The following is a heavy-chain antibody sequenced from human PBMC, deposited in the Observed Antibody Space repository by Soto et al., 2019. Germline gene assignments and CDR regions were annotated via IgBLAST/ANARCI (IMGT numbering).Heavy chain of an antibody. Sequence: QVQLVESGGGVVQPGRSLRLSCAASGFTFSSYGMHWVRQAPGKGLEWVAVIWYDGSNKYYADSVKGRFTISRDNSKNTLYLQMNSLRAEDTAVYYCARANVVVVAATARHGMDVWGQGTTVTVSS. D-gene: IGHD2-15*01. CDR2: IWYDGSNK. J-gene: IGHJ6*02. CDR1: GFTFSSYG. CDR3: ARANVVVVAATARHGMDV. V-gene: IGHV3-33*01.